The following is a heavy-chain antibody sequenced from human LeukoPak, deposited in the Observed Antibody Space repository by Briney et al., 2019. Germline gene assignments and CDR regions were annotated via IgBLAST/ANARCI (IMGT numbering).Heavy chain of an antibody. CDR1: GFTFYSYV. Sequence: GGSLRLSCAASGFTFYSYVMSWVRQAPGKGLEWVSLISGSGSSTYYADSVKGRFTISRDNSKNTLSLQMNSLRAEDTAVYYCAKLVSSTSLGDYWGQGTLVTVSS. J-gene: IGHJ4*02. V-gene: IGHV3-23*01. D-gene: IGHD2-2*01. CDR3: AKLVSSTSLGDY. CDR2: ISGSGSST.